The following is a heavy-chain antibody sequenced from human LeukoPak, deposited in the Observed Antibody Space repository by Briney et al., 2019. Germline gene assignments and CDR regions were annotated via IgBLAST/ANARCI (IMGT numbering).Heavy chain of an antibody. CDR2: IEQDGNEK. D-gene: IGHD1-26*01. CDR1: GFTFTTYW. CDR3: AKRSLSGSYLGFDY. V-gene: IGHV3-7*03. Sequence: GGSLRLSCAASGFTFTTYWMGWVRQAPGKGLEWVASIEQDGNEKYYVDSVKGRFTISRDNSKNTLYLQMNSLRAEDTAIYYCAKRSLSGSYLGFDYWGQGTLVTVSS. J-gene: IGHJ4*02.